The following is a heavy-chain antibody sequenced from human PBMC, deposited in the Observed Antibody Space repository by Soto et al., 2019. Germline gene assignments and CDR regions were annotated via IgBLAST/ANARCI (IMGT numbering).Heavy chain of an antibody. V-gene: IGHV7-4-1*01. Sequence: GASVKVSCKASGYTFTSYAMYWVRQAPGQGLEWMGWINTNTGNPTYAQGFTGRFVFSLDTSVSTAYLQICSLKAEDTAVYYCARGDCSGGSCLAEYFQHWGQGTLVTVSS. D-gene: IGHD2-15*01. CDR3: ARGDCSGGSCLAEYFQH. CDR1: GYTFTSYA. J-gene: IGHJ1*01. CDR2: INTNTGNP.